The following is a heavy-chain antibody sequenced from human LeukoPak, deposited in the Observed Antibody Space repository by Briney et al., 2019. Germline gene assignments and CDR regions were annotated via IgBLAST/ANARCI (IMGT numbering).Heavy chain of an antibody. V-gene: IGHV5-51*01. D-gene: IGHD3-10*01. CDR3: ARSYYYGSGQSYYYYMDV. CDR1: GYRFTSYW. J-gene: IGHJ6*03. CDR2: IYPGDSDT. Sequence: GESLKISCQGSGYRFTSYWIGWVRQMPGKGLEWMGIIYPGDSDTRYSPSFQGQVTISADKSIRTAYLQWSSLKASDTAMYYCARSYYYGSGQSYYYYMDVWGKGTTVTVSS.